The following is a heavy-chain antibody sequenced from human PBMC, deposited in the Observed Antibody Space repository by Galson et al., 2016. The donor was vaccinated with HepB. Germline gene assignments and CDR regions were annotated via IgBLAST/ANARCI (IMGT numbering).Heavy chain of an antibody. J-gene: IGHJ4*02. CDR3: ARLSSTYFDY. CDR1: GYNFTSYW. Sequence: QSGAEVKKPGESLRVSCKGSGYNFTSYWINWVRQEPGEGLEWVGRIDPDDSYSNYNPSIQGHVTISADKSTTTAYLQWSSLKASDTAMYYCARLSSTYFDYWGQGTLVTVSS. V-gene: IGHV5-10-1*01. CDR2: IDPDDSYS.